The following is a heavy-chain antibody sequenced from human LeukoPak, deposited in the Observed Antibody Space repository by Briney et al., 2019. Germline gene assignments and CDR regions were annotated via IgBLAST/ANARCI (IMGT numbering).Heavy chain of an antibody. CDR3: AKDMGTEDIVVVPAGTGLGY. V-gene: IGHV1-46*01. J-gene: IGHJ4*02. D-gene: IGHD2-2*01. CDR2: INPSGGST. CDR1: GYTFTSYY. Sequence: GASVKVSCKASGYTFTSYYMHWVRQAPGQGLEWMGIINPSGGSTSYAQKFQGRVTMTRDTSTSTVYMELSSLRAEDTALYYCAKDMGTEDIVVVPAGTGLGYWGQGTLVTVSS.